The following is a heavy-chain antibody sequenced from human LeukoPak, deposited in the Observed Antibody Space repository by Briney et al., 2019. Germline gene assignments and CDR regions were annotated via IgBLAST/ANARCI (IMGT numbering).Heavy chain of an antibody. V-gene: IGHV3-30-3*01. Sequence: GGSLRLSCAASGFTFSSYAMHWVRQAPGKGLGWVAVISYDGSNKYYADSVKGRFTISRDNSKNTLYLQMNSLRAEDTAVYYCARVGSGWSYFDYWGQGTLVTVSS. CDR1: GFTFSSYA. J-gene: IGHJ4*02. CDR2: ISYDGSNK. CDR3: ARVGSGWSYFDY. D-gene: IGHD6-19*01.